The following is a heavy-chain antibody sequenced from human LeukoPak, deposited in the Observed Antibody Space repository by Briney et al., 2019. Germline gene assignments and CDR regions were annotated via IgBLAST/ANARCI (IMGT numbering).Heavy chain of an antibody. Sequence: GGSLRLSCAASGFXFSDYSIKWVRQAPGKGLEWVSSISSSGYINYADSVKGRFTISRDNAKNSLYLQMNSLRAEDTAVYYCARDHGVTTVRMDVWGQGTTVTVSS. CDR1: GFXFSDYS. CDR2: ISSSGYI. V-gene: IGHV3-21*01. CDR3: ARDHGVTTVRMDV. D-gene: IGHD4-17*01. J-gene: IGHJ6*02.